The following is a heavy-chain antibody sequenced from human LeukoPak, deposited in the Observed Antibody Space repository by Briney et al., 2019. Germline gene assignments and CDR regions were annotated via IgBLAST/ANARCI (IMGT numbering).Heavy chain of an antibody. J-gene: IGHJ4*02. V-gene: IGHV3-30-3*01. D-gene: IGHD5-24*01. Sequence: GGSLRLSCAASGFTFSSYAMHWVRQAPGKGLEWVAVISYDGSNKYYADSVKGRFTISRDNAKNSLYLQMNSLRAEDTAIYYCTRVGYIDEGVDYWGQGTLVTVSS. CDR3: TRVGYIDEGVDY. CDR1: GFTFSSYA. CDR2: ISYDGSNK.